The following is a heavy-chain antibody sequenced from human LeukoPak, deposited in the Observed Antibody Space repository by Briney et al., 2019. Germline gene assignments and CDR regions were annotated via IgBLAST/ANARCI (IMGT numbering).Heavy chain of an antibody. CDR2: MSYDGTIE. Sequence: GGSLRLSCEASGFTFSIYGMHWVRQAPGKGPEWVAAMSYDGTIEYYADSVKGRFTISRDNSKNTLYLQVNSLRAEDTAVYYCAKGGKWDVTPFDYWGQGTLVTVSS. V-gene: IGHV3-30*18. D-gene: IGHD1-26*01. CDR3: AKGGKWDVTPFDY. CDR1: GFTFSIYG. J-gene: IGHJ4*02.